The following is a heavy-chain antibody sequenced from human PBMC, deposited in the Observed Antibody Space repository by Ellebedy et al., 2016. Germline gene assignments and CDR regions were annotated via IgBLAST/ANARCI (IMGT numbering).Heavy chain of an antibody. CDR2: ISGSGDIT. J-gene: IGHJ4*02. CDR3: ARTEWWLLRSYFDY. CDR1: GLTFSTYA. V-gene: IGHV3-23*01. D-gene: IGHD5-12*01. Sequence: GESLKISCAPSGLTFSTYAMSWVRQAPGKGLEWVSSISGSGDITYYADSVKGRFTISRDNAKNTLYLQMNSLRAEDTAVYYCARTEWWLLRSYFDYWGQGTLVTVSS.